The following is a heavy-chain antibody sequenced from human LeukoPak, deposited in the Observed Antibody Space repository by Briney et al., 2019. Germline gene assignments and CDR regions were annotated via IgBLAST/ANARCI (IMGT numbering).Heavy chain of an antibody. CDR3: ARGAVTTTFEY. CDR1: GFTVSSSY. V-gene: IGHV3-53*01. D-gene: IGHD4-17*01. CDR2: IYSGSST. J-gene: IGHJ4*02. Sequence: GGSLRLSCAASGFTVSSSYMSWVRQAPGKGLEWVSIIYSGSSTYYADSVKGRFTISRDNSKNTLSLQMNSLRAEDTAVYYCARGAVTTTFEYWGQGTQVTVSS.